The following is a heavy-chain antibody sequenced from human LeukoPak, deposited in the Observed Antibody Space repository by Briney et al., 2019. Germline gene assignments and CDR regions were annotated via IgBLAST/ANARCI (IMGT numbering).Heavy chain of an antibody. CDR2: IYSGGST. D-gene: IGHD1-20*01. J-gene: IGHJ4*02. Sequence: PGGSLRLSCAASGFTVSSNYMSWVRQAPGKGLERVSVIYSGGSTYYADSVKGRFTISRDNSKNTLYLQMNSLRAEDTAVYYCARVERYNWNYVDYWGQGTLVTVSS. CDR1: GFTVSSNY. V-gene: IGHV3-66*02. CDR3: ARVERYNWNYVDY.